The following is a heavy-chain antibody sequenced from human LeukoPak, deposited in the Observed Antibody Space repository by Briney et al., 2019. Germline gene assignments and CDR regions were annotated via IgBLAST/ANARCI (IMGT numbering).Heavy chain of an antibody. V-gene: IGHV4-38-2*01. CDR3: ARPAAAGTVYYYMDV. D-gene: IGHD6-13*01. CDR2: IYHSGST. J-gene: IGHJ6*03. CDR1: GYSISSGSY. Sequence: PSETLSLTCAVSGYSISSGSYWGWIRQPPGKGLEWIGSIYHSGSTYYNPSLKSRVTISVDTPKTQSSLKLRSVTAADTAVYYCARPAAAGTVYYYMDVWGKGTTVTVSS.